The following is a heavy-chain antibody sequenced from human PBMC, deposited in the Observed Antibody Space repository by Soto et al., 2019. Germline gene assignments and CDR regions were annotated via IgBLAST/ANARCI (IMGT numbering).Heavy chain of an antibody. CDR1: GFTFTSSA. D-gene: IGHD6-25*01. CDR3: AALEVGYLFMDV. J-gene: IGHJ6*02. Sequence: QMQLVQSGPEVKKPGTSVKVSCKASGFTFTSSAMQRVRQARGQRLEWIGWIVVGSGNTNYAQKFQERVTITRDMSTSTAYMELSSLRYEETAVYYCAALEVGYLFMDVWGQGTTVTVSS. V-gene: IGHV1-58*02. CDR2: IVVGSGNT.